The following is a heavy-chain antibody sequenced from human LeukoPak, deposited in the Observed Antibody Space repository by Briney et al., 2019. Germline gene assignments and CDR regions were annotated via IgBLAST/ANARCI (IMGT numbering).Heavy chain of an antibody. Sequence: ASVKVSCKASGYTFTSYDINWVRQATGQGLEWVGWMNPNSGNTGSAQRFQGRVTMTRNTSISTAYMELSSLRSEDTAVYYCARALRVGRYSADYWGQGTLVTVSS. D-gene: IGHD2-15*01. CDR3: ARALRVGRYSADY. V-gene: IGHV1-8*01. CDR2: MNPNSGNT. J-gene: IGHJ4*02. CDR1: GYTFTSYD.